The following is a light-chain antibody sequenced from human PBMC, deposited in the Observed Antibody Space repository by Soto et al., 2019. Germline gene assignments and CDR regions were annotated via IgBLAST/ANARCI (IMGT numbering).Light chain of an antibody. J-gene: IGLJ2*01. CDR1: SSDVGGYNY. Sequence: QSALTQPPSASGSPGQSVTISCTGTSSDVGGYNYVSWYQQHPGKAPKLMIYEVSKRPSGVPDRFSGSKSGNTASLTVSGLQAEDEADNYCSSYAGSAIGVFGGGTKLTVL. V-gene: IGLV2-8*01. CDR3: SSYAGSAIGV. CDR2: EVS.